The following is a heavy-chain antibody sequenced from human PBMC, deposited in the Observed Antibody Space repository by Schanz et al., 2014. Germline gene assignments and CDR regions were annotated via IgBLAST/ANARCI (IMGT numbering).Heavy chain of an antibody. D-gene: IGHD3-16*01. CDR2: MYHSGST. CDR1: GGSISSNNW. J-gene: IGHJ6*02. Sequence: QVQLQESGPGLVKPSGTLSLTCTVFGGSISSNNWWSWVRQSPGKGLEWIGEMYHSGSTNYNPSLKRRVTMSVDMSNNQFSRKLTSVTAADTAVYYCAAGSYDYVWGSAVWGQGTTVIVSS. CDR3: AAGSYDYVWGSAV. V-gene: IGHV4-4*02.